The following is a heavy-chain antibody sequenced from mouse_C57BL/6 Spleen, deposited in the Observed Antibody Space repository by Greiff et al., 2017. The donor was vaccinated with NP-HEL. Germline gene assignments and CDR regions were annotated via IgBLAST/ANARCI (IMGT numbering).Heavy chain of an antibody. D-gene: IGHD1-1*01. V-gene: IGHV5-17*01. Sequence: EVHLVESGGGLVKPGGSLKLSCAASGFTFSDYGMHWVRQAPEKGLEWVAYISSGSSTIYYADTVKGRFTFTRDNAKNTLFLQMTSLRSEDTAMYYCARGEYYYSSSSRWYFDVWGTGTTVTVSS. CDR3: ARGEYYYSSSSRWYFDV. CDR2: ISSGSSTI. J-gene: IGHJ1*03. CDR1: GFTFSDYG.